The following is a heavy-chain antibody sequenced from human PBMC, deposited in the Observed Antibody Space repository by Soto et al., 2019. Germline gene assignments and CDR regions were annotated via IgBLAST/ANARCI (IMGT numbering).Heavy chain of an antibody. CDR2: IYSGGST. J-gene: IGHJ4*02. V-gene: IGHV3-53*01. Sequence: GGRLRLSCAASGFTVSSNYMSWVRQAPGKGLEWVSVIYSGGSTYYADSVKGRFTISRDNSKNTLYLQMNSLRAEDTAVYYCARAIGYCSGGSCLRFDYWGQGTLVTVSS. D-gene: IGHD2-15*01. CDR3: ARAIGYCSGGSCLRFDY. CDR1: GFTVSSNY.